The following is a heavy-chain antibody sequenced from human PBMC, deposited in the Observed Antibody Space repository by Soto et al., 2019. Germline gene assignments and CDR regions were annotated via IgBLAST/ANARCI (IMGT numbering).Heavy chain of an antibody. J-gene: IGHJ4*02. CDR1: GFTFSSYE. D-gene: IGHD5-12*01. CDR2: ISSSGSTI. Sequence: LRLSCAASGFTFSSYEMNWVRQAPGKGLEWVSYISSSGSTIYYADSVKGRFTISRDNAKNSLYLQMNSLRAEDTAVYYCARGVEMATSLRGVLDYWGQGTLVTVSS. V-gene: IGHV3-48*03. CDR3: ARGVEMATSLRGVLDY.